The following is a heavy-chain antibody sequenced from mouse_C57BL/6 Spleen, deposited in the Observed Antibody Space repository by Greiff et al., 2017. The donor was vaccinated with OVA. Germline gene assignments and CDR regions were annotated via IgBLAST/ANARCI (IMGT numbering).Heavy chain of an antibody. J-gene: IGHJ3*01. Sequence: VQLKESGGGLVKPGGSLKLSCAASGFTFSDYGMHWVRQAPEKGLEWVAYISSGSSTIYYADTVKGRFTISRDNAKNTLFLQMTSLRSEDTAMYYCARPSVGPFAYWGQGTLVTVSA. CDR3: ARPSVGPFAY. V-gene: IGHV5-17*01. D-gene: IGHD1-1*01. CDR1: GFTFSDYG. CDR2: ISSGSSTI.